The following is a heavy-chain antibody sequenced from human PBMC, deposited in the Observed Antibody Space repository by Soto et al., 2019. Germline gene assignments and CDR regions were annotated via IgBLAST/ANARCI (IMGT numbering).Heavy chain of an antibody. J-gene: IGHJ4*02. CDR3: ARDLGIAAANDY. V-gene: IGHV3-48*03. CDR1: GFTFSSYE. CDR2: ISSSGSTI. Sequence: GGSLRLSCAASGFTFSSYEMNWVRQAPGKGLEWVSYISSSGSTIYYADSVKGRFTISRDNAKNSLYLQMNSLRAEDTAVYYCARDLGIAAANDYWGQGTLVTGSS. D-gene: IGHD6-13*01.